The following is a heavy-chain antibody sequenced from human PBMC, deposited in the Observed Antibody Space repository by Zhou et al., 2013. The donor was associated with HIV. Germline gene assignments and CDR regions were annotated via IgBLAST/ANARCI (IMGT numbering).Heavy chain of an antibody. CDR2: IIPSSGTV. CDR3: ARDRYDSNNYYFQGHDY. Sequence: QVHLVQSGAEVKKAGSSVRVSCKTAGGTFNSNGVSWVRHAPGQGLEWMGGIIPSSGTVNFAQKFQDRVILTADASTSTVYMDLSRLTSEDTAVYYCARDRYDSNNYYFQGHDYWGQEPWSPSPQ. V-gene: IGHV1-69*12. J-gene: IGHJ4*01. CDR1: GGTFNSNG. D-gene: IGHD3-22*01.